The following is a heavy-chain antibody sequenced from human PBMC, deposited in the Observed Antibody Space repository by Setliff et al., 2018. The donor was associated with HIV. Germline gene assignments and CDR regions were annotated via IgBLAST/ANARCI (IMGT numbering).Heavy chain of an antibody. Sequence: GGSLRLSCAASGFSFSDHAMSWVRQAPGKGLEWVANIKTDGSEKYYVDSVRGRFTISRDNAKNSLYLQMNSLRAEDTAVYYCAGSRGYFVQADWGQGTLVTVSS. CDR2: IKTDGSEK. D-gene: IGHD3-22*01. V-gene: IGHV3-7*01. CDR1: GFSFSDHA. CDR3: AGSRGYFVQAD. J-gene: IGHJ4*02.